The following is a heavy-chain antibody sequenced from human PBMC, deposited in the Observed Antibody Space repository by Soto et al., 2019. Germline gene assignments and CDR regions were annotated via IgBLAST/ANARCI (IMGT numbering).Heavy chain of an antibody. D-gene: IGHD3-16*02. Sequence: SETLSLTCAVYGGSFSGYYWSWIRQPPGKGLEWIGEINHSGSTNYNPSLKSRVTISVDTSKNQFSLKLSSVTAADTAVYYCARGGLVGYYYYYMDVWGKGTTVTVS. CDR2: INHSGST. J-gene: IGHJ6*03. CDR3: ARGGLVGYYYYYMDV. CDR1: GGSFSGYY. V-gene: IGHV4-34*01.